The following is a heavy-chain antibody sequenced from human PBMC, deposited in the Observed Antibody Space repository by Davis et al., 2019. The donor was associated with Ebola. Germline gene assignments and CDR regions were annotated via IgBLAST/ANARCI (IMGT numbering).Heavy chain of an antibody. J-gene: IGHJ4*02. CDR2: ISGSGGST. D-gene: IGHD6-19*01. CDR3: AKEGGYSSGWYSSYFDY. Sequence: GESLKISCAASGFTFSSYAMSWVRQAPGKGLEWVSGISGSGGSTYYADSVKGRFTISRDNAKNTLYLQMNNLRAEDTAVYYCAKEGGYSSGWYSSYFDYWGQGTLVTVSS. CDR1: GFTFSSYA. V-gene: IGHV3-23*01.